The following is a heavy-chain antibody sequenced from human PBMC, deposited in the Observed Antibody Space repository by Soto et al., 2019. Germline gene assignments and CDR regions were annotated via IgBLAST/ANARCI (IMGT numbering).Heavy chain of an antibody. J-gene: IGHJ3*02. CDR1: GFTFSDYA. V-gene: IGHV3-23*01. CDR2: IGGDGYNP. CDR3: AKDFVRRHGLYDPSDI. D-gene: IGHD3-3*01. Sequence: GGSLRLSCAASGFTFSDYAMSWVRQAPGKGLEWVSVIGGDGYNPYYADSVKGRFTVSRDNSKNTLYLQMGSLRAEDAAVYYCAKDFVRRHGLYDPSDIWGQGTMVTLSS.